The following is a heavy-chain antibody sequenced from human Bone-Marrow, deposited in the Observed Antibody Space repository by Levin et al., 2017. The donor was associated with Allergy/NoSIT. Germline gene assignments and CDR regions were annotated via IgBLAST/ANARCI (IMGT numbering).Heavy chain of an antibody. Sequence: GGSLLLSFYSSVFTFSSYGIIWVRQAPGKGLEWVSYIGGDNYTKYYADSVKGRFTISRDNVKKSLYLQMNSLRGEDTAVYYCAREGSWSSTWLGNYYFDYWGQGTLVTVSS. D-gene: IGHD6-13*01. CDR1: VFTFSSYG. CDR3: AREGSWSSTWLGNYYFDY. V-gene: IGHV3-48*01. J-gene: IGHJ4*02. CDR2: IGGDNYTK.